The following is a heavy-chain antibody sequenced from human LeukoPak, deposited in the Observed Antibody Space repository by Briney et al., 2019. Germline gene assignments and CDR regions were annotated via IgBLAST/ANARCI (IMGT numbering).Heavy chain of an antibody. V-gene: IGHV3-21*01. D-gene: IGHD6-19*01. CDR2: ISSSSSSI. CDR3: ARVRGDDKYSSGWYLDY. J-gene: IGHJ4*02. CDR1: GFTFSTYS. Sequence: PGGSLRLSCAASGFTFSTYSMNWVRRAPGKGLEWVSSISSSSSSIYYSDSVKGRFTVSRDNAKNSLYLQVNSLRDEDTAVYYCARVRGDDKYSSGWYLDYWGQGTLVTVSS.